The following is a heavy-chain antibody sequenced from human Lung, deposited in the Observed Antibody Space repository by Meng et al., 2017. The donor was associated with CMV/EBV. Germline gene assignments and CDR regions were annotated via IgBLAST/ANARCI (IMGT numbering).Heavy chain of an antibody. V-gene: IGHV4-31*02. CDR1: GGSINSVGYY. CDR2: IYYSGGT. D-gene: IGHD6-13*01. CDR3: ARSVGCGSTYGYTYTSSWYPDY. Sequence: SCTVSGGSINSVGYYWTWIRQHPGKGLEWIGYIYYSGGTNYNPSLQSRVTISVDTSKNQFSLKLSSVTAADTAMYYCARSVGCGSTYGYTYTSSWYPDYWXQGTLVTVSS. J-gene: IGHJ4*02.